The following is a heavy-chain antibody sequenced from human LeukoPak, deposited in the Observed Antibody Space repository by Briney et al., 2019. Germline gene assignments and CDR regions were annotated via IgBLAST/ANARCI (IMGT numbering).Heavy chain of an antibody. D-gene: IGHD1-14*01. CDR3: ARDRPTDY. V-gene: IGHV1-8*01. CDR1: GYTFTSYD. J-gene: IGHJ4*02. Sequence: ASVKVSCKASGYTFTSYDINWVRKDTGHGLEWMGWMNPNSGNTGYAQKFQGRVTMTRNTSISTAYTELCSLRSEDTAVYYCARDRPTDYWRQGSLVTVSS. CDR2: MNPNSGNT.